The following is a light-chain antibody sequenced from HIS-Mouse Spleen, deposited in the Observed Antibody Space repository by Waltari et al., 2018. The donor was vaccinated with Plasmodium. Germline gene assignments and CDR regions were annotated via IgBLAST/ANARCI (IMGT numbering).Light chain of an antibody. CDR2: DAS. CDR3: QQRSNWPRVLT. Sequence: EIVLTQSPATLSLSPGERATLSCRASQSFSSYLAWYQQKPGKAPRLLIYDASNRATGIPARFSGSGSGTDLTLTISSLGPEDFAVYYCQQRSNWPRVLTFGGGTKVEIK. J-gene: IGKJ4*01. V-gene: IGKV3-11*01. CDR1: QSFSSY.